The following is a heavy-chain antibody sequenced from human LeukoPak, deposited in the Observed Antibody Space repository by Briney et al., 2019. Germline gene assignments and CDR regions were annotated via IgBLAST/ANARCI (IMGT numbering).Heavy chain of an antibody. Sequence: GGSLRLSCAASGFTFSTYWMHWVRQAPGKGLVWVSRITPDGSSTSHADSVKGRFTISRDNAKNTLYLQINSLRTEDTAVYYCARGDSTLGDYWGQGALVTVSS. J-gene: IGHJ4*02. CDR1: GFTFSTYW. D-gene: IGHD2-21*02. CDR2: ITPDGSST. CDR3: ARGDSTLGDY. V-gene: IGHV3-74*01.